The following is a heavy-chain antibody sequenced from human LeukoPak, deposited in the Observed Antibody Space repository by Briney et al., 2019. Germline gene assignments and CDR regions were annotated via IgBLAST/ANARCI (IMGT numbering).Heavy chain of an antibody. CDR2: ISYDGSNK. V-gene: IGHV3-30*18. CDR3: AKGSGSYYDY. Sequence: PGGSLRLSCAASGFTFSSYGMHWVRQAPGEGLEWVAVISYDGSNKYYADSVKGRFTISRDNSKNTLYLQMNSLRAEDTAVYYCAKGSGSYYDYWGQGTLVTVSS. D-gene: IGHD3-10*01. J-gene: IGHJ4*02. CDR1: GFTFSSYG.